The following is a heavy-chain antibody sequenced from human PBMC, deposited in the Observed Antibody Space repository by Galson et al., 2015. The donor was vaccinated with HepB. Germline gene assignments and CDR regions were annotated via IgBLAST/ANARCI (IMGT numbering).Heavy chain of an antibody. CDR2: ISDDGRNK. V-gene: IGHV3-30*04. CDR3: AKGGTDKSPDY. D-gene: IGHD3-16*01. Sequence: SLRLSCAASGFNFSDSPLHWVRQAPGKGLEWVAMISDDGRNKYYADSVRGRFTISRSNSKDTLFLQMNTMRTEDTAVYYCAKGGTDKSPDYWGQGTLV. J-gene: IGHJ4*02. CDR1: GFNFSDSP.